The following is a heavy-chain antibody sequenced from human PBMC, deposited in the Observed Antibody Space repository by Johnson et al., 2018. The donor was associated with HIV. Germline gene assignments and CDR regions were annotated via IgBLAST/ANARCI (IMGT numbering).Heavy chain of an antibody. CDR2: IYSGGST. V-gene: IGHV3-66*02. CDR1: EFTVSGGY. J-gene: IGHJ3*02. CDR3: AKDGDDGDEADGTKGAFDI. D-gene: IGHD2-2*01. Sequence: VQLVESGGGVVQPGRSLRLSCAASEFTVSGGYMNWVRQAPGKGLEWVSVIYSGGSTYYADSVKARFTISRDDARNTLYLQMNSLRVEDTALYYCAKDGDDGDEADGTKGAFDIWGQGTVVTVSS.